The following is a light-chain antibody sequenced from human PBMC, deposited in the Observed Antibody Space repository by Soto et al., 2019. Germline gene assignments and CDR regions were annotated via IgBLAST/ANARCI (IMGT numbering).Light chain of an antibody. J-gene: IGLJ7*01. CDR1: SGHSNYA. V-gene: IGLV4-69*01. Sequence: QAVLTQSPSASASLGASVKLTCTLSSGHSNYAIAWHQQQPETGPRYLMKVNSGGSHIKGDGIPDRFSGSSSGAERYLFISSLQSEDEADYYCQTWGTGRASVVFGGGTQLTGL. CDR2: VNSGGSH. CDR3: QTWGTGRASVV.